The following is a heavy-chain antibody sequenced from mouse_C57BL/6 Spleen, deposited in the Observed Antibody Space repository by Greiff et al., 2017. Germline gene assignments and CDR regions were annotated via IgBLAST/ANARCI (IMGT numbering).Heavy chain of an antibody. CDR3: ARQLRSQTFFDY. Sequence: QVQLKQPGAELVKPGASVKMSCKASGYTFTSYWITWVKQRPGQGLEWIGDIYPGSGSTNYNEKFKSKATLTVDTSSSTAYMQLSSLTSEDSAVYYCARQLRSQTFFDYWGQGTTLTVSS. J-gene: IGHJ2*01. V-gene: IGHV1-55*01. CDR1: GYTFTSYW. CDR2: IYPGSGST. D-gene: IGHD3-2*02.